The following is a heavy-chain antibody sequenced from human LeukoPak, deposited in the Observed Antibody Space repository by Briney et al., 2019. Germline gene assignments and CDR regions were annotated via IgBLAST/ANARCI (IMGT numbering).Heavy chain of an antibody. V-gene: IGHV3-23*01. Sequence: PGGSLRLSCAASGFTFSSYAMSWVRQAPGKGLEWVSAISGSGGSTYYADSVKGRFTISRDSSQNTLYLQMNSLRAEDTAVYYCARSSAIVGGTRGFDYWGQGTLVTVSS. CDR3: ARSSAIVGGTRGFDY. CDR2: ISGSGGST. J-gene: IGHJ4*02. D-gene: IGHD1-26*01. CDR1: GFTFSSYA.